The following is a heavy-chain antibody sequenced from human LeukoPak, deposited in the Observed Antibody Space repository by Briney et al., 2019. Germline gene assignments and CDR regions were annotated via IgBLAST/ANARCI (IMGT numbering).Heavy chain of an antibody. CDR1: GYTFTSYA. J-gene: IGHJ5*02. Sequence: GASVKVSCKASGYTFTSYAMHWVRQAPGQRLEWMGWINAGNGNTKYSQKFQGRVTITRDTSVSTAYMELSSLRSEDTAVYYCARGPLMVRGVRGWFDPWGQGTLVTVSS. CDR2: INAGNGNT. V-gene: IGHV1-3*01. D-gene: IGHD3-10*01. CDR3: ARGPLMVRGVRGWFDP.